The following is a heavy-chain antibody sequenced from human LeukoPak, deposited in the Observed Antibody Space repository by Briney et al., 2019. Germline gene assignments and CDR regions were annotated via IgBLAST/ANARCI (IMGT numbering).Heavy chain of an antibody. D-gene: IGHD3-10*01. J-gene: IGHJ3*02. CDR3: ARTHYYGSGSYLDAFDI. V-gene: IGHV4-34*01. CDR1: GGSFSGYY. CDR2: INHSGST. Sequence: SETLSLTCAVYGGSFSGYYWSWIRQPPGKGLEWIGEINHSGSTNYNPSLKSRVTISVDTSKNQFSLKLSSVTAADTAVCYCARTHYYGSGSYLDAFDIWGQGTMVTVSS.